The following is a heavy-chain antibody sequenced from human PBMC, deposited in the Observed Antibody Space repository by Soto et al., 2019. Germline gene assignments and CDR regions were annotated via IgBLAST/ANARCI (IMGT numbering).Heavy chain of an antibody. CDR2: ITISSSSK. V-gene: IGHV3-21*01. J-gene: IGHJ4*02. CDR3: ARDYYYDSSGYSPLDY. D-gene: IGHD3-22*01. CDR1: GFTFSRYS. Sequence: GGSLRLSCAASGFTFSRYSMNWVRQAPGKGLEWVSSITISSSSKNYADSVRGRFTISRDNAKNSLFRQMNSLRAEDTAVYFCARDYYYDSSGYSPLDYWGQGTLVTVPS.